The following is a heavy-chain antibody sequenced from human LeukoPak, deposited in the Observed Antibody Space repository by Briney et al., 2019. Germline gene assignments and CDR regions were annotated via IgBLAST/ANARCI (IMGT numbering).Heavy chain of an antibody. CDR1: GYSISSGYY. V-gene: IGHV4-38-2*02. CDR3: ARQGLIVATIWSYYYYYMDV. J-gene: IGHJ6*03. CDR2: IYHSGNT. D-gene: IGHD5-12*01. Sequence: SETLSLTCTVSGYSISSGYYWAWIRQPPGKGLQWIGNIYHSGNTYYNPSLKSRVTISVDTSKNQFSLKLSSVTAADTAVYYCARQGLIVATIWSYYYYYMDVWGKGTTVTISS.